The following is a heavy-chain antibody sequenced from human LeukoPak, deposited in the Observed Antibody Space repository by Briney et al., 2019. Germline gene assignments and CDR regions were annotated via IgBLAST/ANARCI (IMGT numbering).Heavy chain of an antibody. CDR2: IYYSGGT. J-gene: IGHJ5*02. D-gene: IGHD3-10*01. Sequence: SETLSLTCTVSGGSISSSSYYWGWIRQPPGKGLEWIGSIYYSGGTYYNPSLKSRVTISVDTSKNQFSLKLSSVTAADTAVYYCARHFIPGGFGEITYSKWFDPWGQGTLVTVSS. V-gene: IGHV4-39*01. CDR3: ARHFIPGGFGEITYSKWFDP. CDR1: GGSISSSSYY.